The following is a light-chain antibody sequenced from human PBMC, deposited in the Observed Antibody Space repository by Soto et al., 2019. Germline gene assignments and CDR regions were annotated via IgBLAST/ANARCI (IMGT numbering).Light chain of an antibody. Sequence: DTQMTQSPSSLSASVGDRFTITWRASQSISSYLNWYQQKPGKAPKLLIYAASSLQSGVPSRFSGSGSGTDFTLTISSLQPEDFATYYCQQSYSTPLFFGQGTRLEIK. CDR1: QSISSY. CDR3: QQSYSTPLF. CDR2: AAS. V-gene: IGKV1-39*01. J-gene: IGKJ5*01.